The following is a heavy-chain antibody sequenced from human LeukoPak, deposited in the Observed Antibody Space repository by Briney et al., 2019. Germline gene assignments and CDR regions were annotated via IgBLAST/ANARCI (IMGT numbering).Heavy chain of an antibody. CDR3: AKDWPGVGRDAFDI. V-gene: IGHV3-30*18. CDR1: GFTFSSYG. Sequence: QTGGSLRLSCAASGFTFSSYGMHWVRQAPGKGLEWVAVISYDGSNKYYADSVKGRFTISRDNSKNTLYLQMNSLRAEDTAVYYCAKDWPGVGRDAFDIWGQGTMVTVSS. D-gene: IGHD7-27*01. CDR2: ISYDGSNK. J-gene: IGHJ3*02.